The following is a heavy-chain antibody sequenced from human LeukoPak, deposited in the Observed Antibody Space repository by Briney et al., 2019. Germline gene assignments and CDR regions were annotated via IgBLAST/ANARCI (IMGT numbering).Heavy chain of an antibody. CDR3: ASSIPVDMEGGAFDI. Sequence: SETLSLTCTVSGGSISSYYWSWIRQPPGKGLEWIGYIYYSGSTNYNPSLKSRVTISVDTSKNQFSLKLSSVTAADTAVYYCASSIPVDMEGGAFDIWGQGTMVTVSS. J-gene: IGHJ3*02. CDR2: IYYSGST. V-gene: IGHV4-59*01. D-gene: IGHD5-24*01. CDR1: GGSISSYY.